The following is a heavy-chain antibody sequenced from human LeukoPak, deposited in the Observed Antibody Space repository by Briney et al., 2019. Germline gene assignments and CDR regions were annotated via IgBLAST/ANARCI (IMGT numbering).Heavy chain of an antibody. CDR1: GGTFSSYA. V-gene: IGHV1-69*06. Sequence: ASVKVSCKASGGTFSSYAISWVRQAPGQGLEWMGGIIPIFGTANYAQKFQGRVTITADKSTSTAYMELSSLRSEDTAVYYCARWRNYDILTGDDAFDIWGQGTMVTVS. D-gene: IGHD3-9*01. J-gene: IGHJ3*02. CDR3: ARWRNYDILTGDDAFDI. CDR2: IIPIFGTA.